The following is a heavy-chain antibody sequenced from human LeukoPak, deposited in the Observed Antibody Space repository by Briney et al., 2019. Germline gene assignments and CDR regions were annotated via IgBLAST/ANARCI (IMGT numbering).Heavy chain of an antibody. J-gene: IGHJ4*02. V-gene: IGHV4-34*01. Sequence: SETLSLTCAVYGGSFSGYYWSWIRQPPGKGLEWIGEINHSGSTNYNPSLKSRVTISVDTSKNQFSLKLSSVTAADTAVYYCASNRVGIGGEFDYWGQGTLVTVSS. CDR2: INHSGST. CDR3: ASNRVGIGGEFDY. CDR1: GGSFSGYY. D-gene: IGHD2-21*01.